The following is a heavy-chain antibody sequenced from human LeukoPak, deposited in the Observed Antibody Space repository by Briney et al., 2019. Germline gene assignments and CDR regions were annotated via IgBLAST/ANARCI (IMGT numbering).Heavy chain of an antibody. CDR2: ISSSSSYI. J-gene: IGHJ6*02. V-gene: IGHV3-21*01. D-gene: IGHD7-27*01. CDR1: GFTFSSYS. CDR3: ARKGDFLTGVDYYYYYGMDV. Sequence: GGSLRLSCAASGFTFSSYSMNWVRQAPGKGLEWVSSISSSSSYIYYADSVKGRFTISRDNAKNSLYLQMNSLRAEDTAVYYCARKGDFLTGVDYYYYYGMDVWGQGTTVTVSS.